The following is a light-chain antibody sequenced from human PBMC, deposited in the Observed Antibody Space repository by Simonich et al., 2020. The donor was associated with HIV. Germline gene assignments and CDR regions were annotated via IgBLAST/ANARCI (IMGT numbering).Light chain of an antibody. CDR2: AAS. CDR3: QQYNDSPLT. J-gene: IGKJ4*01. Sequence: IVLTQSPGTLSLSPGERATLSCRASQSLTKNLAWYRQKPGQAPRLLIYAASTRATGIPARVSGTGSGTEFTLTISSMQSEDFALYYCQQYNDSPLTFGGGTKVEIK. V-gene: IGKV3-15*01. CDR1: QSLTKN.